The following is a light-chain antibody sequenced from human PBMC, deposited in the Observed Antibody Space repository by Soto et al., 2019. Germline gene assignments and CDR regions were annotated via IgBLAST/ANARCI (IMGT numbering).Light chain of an antibody. CDR2: KAS. CDR1: QSISSW. Sequence: DIPMTQSPSTLSASVGDRVTITCRASQSISSWLAWYQQKPGKAPKLLIYKASNLETGVPSRFSGSGSGTEFTLTISILQPDDFATYYCQQYNSPWTFGQGTKVEIK. V-gene: IGKV1-5*03. CDR3: QQYNSPWT. J-gene: IGKJ1*01.